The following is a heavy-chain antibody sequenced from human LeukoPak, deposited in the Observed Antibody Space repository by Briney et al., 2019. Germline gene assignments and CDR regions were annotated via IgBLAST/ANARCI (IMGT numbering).Heavy chain of an antibody. CDR2: IYYSGST. D-gene: IGHD3-3*01. J-gene: IGHJ4*02. CDR1: GGSISSSSYY. Sequence: SETLSLACSVSGGSISSSSYYWGWIRQPPGKGLEWIGSIYYSGSTYYNPSLRSRVTISVDTSKKQFSLKLSSVTAADTAVYYCAGREWRGYFDYWGQGTLVTVSS. CDR3: AGREWRGYFDY. V-gene: IGHV4-39*01.